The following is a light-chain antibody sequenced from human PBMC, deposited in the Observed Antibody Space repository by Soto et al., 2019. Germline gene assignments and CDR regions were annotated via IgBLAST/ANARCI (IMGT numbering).Light chain of an antibody. J-gene: IGKJ1*01. V-gene: IGKV1-39*01. CDR3: QQSYSTPRT. Sequence: DIQMTQSPSSLSASVGDRVTITCRASQSISNYLNWYQQTPGKAPKLLMYAASSLQSGVPSRFSGSGSGTDFTLTISSLQPEDFATYYCQQSYSTPRTFGQGTKVEIK. CDR1: QSISNY. CDR2: AAS.